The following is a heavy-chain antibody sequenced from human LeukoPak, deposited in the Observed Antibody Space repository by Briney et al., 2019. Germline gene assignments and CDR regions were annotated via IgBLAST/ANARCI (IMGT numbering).Heavy chain of an antibody. CDR3: ARSEHYYYDSSGSPTEV. CDR2: IYYSGST. Sequence: SETLSLTCTVSGGSISSYYWSWIRQPPGKGLEWIGYIYYSGSTNYNPSLKSRVTKSVDTSKNQFSLKLSSVTAADTAVYYCARSEHYYYDSSGSPTEVWGKGTTVTVSS. CDR1: GGSISSYY. V-gene: IGHV4-59*01. J-gene: IGHJ6*04. D-gene: IGHD3-22*01.